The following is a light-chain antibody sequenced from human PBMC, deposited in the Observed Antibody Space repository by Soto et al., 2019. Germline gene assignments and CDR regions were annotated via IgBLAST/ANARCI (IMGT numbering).Light chain of an antibody. J-gene: IGKJ3*01. CDR1: QSIRSY. Sequence: EIVLTQSPATLSLSPGERATLSCRASQSIRSYLAWYQQKPGQAPRLLIYDASNRATGIPARFSGSGSGTDFTLPISSLEPEDFAVYYCQQRGNWPRVTFGPGTKVDIK. V-gene: IGKV3-11*01. CDR3: QQRGNWPRVT. CDR2: DAS.